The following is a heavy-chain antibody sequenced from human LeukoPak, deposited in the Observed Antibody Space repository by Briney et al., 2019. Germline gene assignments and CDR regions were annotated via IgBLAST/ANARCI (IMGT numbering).Heavy chain of an antibody. D-gene: IGHD3-22*01. CDR1: EFIFSNYA. CDR2: ISGTGGST. V-gene: IGHV3-23*01. J-gene: IGHJ1*01. Sequence: PGGSLRLSCAAFEFIFSNYAMSWVRQAPGKGLEWVSSISGTGGSTYYADSVKGRFTISRDNSKNTLFLQMNSLSAEDTAMYYCARGERGDYYYVHWGQGTLVTVSS. CDR3: ARGERGDYYYVH.